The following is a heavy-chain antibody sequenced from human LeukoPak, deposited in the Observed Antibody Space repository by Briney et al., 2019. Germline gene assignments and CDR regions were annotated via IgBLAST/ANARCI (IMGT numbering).Heavy chain of an antibody. V-gene: IGHV3-21*01. J-gene: IGHJ4*02. CDR3: ARDGSLITMVRGVDEGAYFDY. CDR2: ISSSSSYI. Sequence: GGSLRLSCAASGFTFSSYWMSWVRQAPGKGLEWVSSISSSSSYIYYADSVKGRFTISRDNAKNSLYLQMNSLRAEDTAVYYCARDGSLITMVRGVDEGAYFDYWGQGTLVTVSS. CDR1: GFTFSSYW. D-gene: IGHD3-10*01.